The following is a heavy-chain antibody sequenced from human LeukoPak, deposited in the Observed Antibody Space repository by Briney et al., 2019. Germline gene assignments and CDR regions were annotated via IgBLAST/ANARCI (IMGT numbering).Heavy chain of an antibody. D-gene: IGHD6-6*01. Sequence: ASVEVSCKASGYTFTSYYMHWVRQAPGQGLEWMGIINPSGGSTSYAQKFQGRVTMTRHTSTSTVYMELSSLRSEDTAVYYCARIAARPLPYFDYWGQGTLVTVSS. CDR2: INPSGGST. CDR1: GYTFTSYY. J-gene: IGHJ4*02. CDR3: ARIAARPLPYFDY. V-gene: IGHV1-46*01.